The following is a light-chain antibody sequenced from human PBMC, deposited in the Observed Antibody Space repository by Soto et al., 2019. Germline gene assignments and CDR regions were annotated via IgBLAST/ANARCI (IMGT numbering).Light chain of an antibody. CDR2: DTN. CDR3: LLSFSGDWV. V-gene: IGLV7-46*01. J-gene: IGLJ3*02. CDR1: TGAVTSGHY. Sequence: QAVVTQEPSLTVSPGRTVTLTCGSSTGAVTSGHYPYWFQQKPGQAPRTLIYDTNSKHSWTPARFSGSLLGGKAALTLSGAQPEDEADYYCLLSFSGDWVFGGGTKLTVL.